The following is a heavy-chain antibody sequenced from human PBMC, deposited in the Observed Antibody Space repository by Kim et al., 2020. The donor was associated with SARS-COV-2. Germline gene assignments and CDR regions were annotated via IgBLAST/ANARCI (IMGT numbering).Heavy chain of an antibody. J-gene: IGHJ4*02. Sequence: GGSLRLSCSASGFTFSSYAMHWVRQAPGKGLEYVSAISSNGGSTYYADSVKGRFTISRDNSKNTLYLQMSSLRAEDTAVYYCVKGIVGAKRVYWGQGTLVTVSS. D-gene: IGHD1-26*01. CDR3: VKGIVGAKRVY. CDR2: ISSNGGST. V-gene: IGHV3-64D*06. CDR1: GFTFSSYA.